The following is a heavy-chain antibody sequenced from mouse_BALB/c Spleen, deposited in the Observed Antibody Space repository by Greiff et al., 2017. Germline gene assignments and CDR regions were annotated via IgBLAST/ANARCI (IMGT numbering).Heavy chain of an antibody. CDR2: ISSGGST. D-gene: IGHD4-1*01. CDR1: GFTFSSYA. J-gene: IGHJ4*01. V-gene: IGHV5-6-5*01. Sequence: EVKLVESGGGLVKPGGSLKLSCAASGFTFSSYAMSWVRQTPEKRLEWVASISSGGSTYYPDSVKGRFTISRDNARNILYLQMSSLRSEDTAMYYCARWTGYYYAMDYWGQGTSVTVSS. CDR3: ARWTGYYYAMDY.